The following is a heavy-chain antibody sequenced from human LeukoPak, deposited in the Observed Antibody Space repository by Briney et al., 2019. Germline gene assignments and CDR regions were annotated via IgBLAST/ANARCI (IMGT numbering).Heavy chain of an antibody. V-gene: IGHV2-70*01. CDR2: IDWDDDK. CDR3: ARTGGGVPGSYYYGMDV. Sequence: ESGPALVKPPQTLTLTCTSSGFSLSTSGMCVSWIRQPPGKALEWLALIDWDDDKYYSTSLKTRLTISKDTSKNQVVLTMTNMDPVDTATYYCARTGGGVPGSYYYGMDVWGQGTTVTVSS. CDR1: GFSLSTSGMC. D-gene: IGHD3-16*01. J-gene: IGHJ6*02.